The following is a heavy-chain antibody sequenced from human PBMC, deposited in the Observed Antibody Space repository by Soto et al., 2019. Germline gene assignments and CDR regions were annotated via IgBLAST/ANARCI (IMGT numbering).Heavy chain of an antibody. CDR2: IIPIFGTA. V-gene: IGHV1-69*12. CDR3: AREWLAARLRFVFDF. J-gene: IGHJ4*02. Sequence: QVQLVQSGAEVKKPGSSVKVSCKASGGTFSSYAISWVRQAPGQGLEWMGGIIPIFGTANYAQKFQGRVTIXXDXYXXTAYMELSSLRSEDTAVYYCAREWLAARLRFVFDFWGQGTLVTVSS. CDR1: GGTFSSYA. D-gene: IGHD6-6*01.